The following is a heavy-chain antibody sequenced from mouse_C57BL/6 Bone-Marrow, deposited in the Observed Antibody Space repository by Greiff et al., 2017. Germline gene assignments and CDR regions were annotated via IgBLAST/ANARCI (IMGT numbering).Heavy chain of an antibody. CDR2: IDPSDSYT. V-gene: IGHV1-69*01. CDR1: GYTFTSYW. Sequence: QVQLKQPGAELVMPGASVKLSCKASGYTFTSYWMHWVKQRPGQGLEWIGEIDPSDSYTNYNQKFKGKSTLTVDKSSSTAYMQLSSLTSEDSAVYYCAGGLAWFDYWGQGTLVTVSA. D-gene: IGHD3-1*01. CDR3: AGGLAWFDY. J-gene: IGHJ3*01.